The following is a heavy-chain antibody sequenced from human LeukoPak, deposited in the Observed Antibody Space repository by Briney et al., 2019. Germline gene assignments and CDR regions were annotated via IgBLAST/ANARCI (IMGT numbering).Heavy chain of an antibody. V-gene: IGHV4-39*07. D-gene: IGHD3-22*01. Sequence: PSETLSLTCTVSGGSISSSSYYWGWLRQPPGKGLEWIGSIYYSGSTYYNPSLKSRVTISVDTSKNQFSLKLSSVTAADTAVYYCARGRSELGYDSSGTLDYWGQGTLVTVSS. CDR2: IYYSGST. CDR1: GGSISSSSYY. J-gene: IGHJ4*02. CDR3: ARGRSELGYDSSGTLDY.